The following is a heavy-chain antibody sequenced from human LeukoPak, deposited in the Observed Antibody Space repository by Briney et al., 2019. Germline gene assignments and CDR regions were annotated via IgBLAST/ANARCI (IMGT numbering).Heavy chain of an antibody. Sequence: KPSETLSLTCTVSGGSISSSSYYWGWIRQPPGKGLEWIGEINHSGSTNYNPSLKSRVTISVDTSKNQFSLKLSSVTAADTAVYYCARRRGYSYTIQGGGRFDYWGQGTLVTVSS. D-gene: IGHD5-18*01. J-gene: IGHJ4*02. CDR1: GGSISSSSYY. V-gene: IGHV4-39*07. CDR2: INHSGST. CDR3: ARRRGYSYTIQGGGRFDY.